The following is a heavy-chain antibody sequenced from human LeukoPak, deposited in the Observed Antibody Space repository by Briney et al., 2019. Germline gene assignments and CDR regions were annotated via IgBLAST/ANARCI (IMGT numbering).Heavy chain of an antibody. J-gene: IGHJ4*02. CDR2: IYTSAST. CDR1: GGSISSYY. Sequence: NPSETLSLTCTVAGGSISSYYWSWIRQPAGKGLEWIGRIYTSASTNYNPSLKSRVTMSVDTSKNQFSLKLSSVTAADTAVYYCGRDSDGGNGLYGGFDHWGQGTLVTVSS. D-gene: IGHD4-23*01. V-gene: IGHV4-4*07. CDR3: GRDSDGGNGLYGGFDH.